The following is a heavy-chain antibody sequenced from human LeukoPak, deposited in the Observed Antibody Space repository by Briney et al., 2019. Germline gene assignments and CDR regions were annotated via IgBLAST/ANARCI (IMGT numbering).Heavy chain of an antibody. V-gene: IGHV3-33*01. CDR2: IWYDGSNK. CDR1: GFTFSSYG. Sequence: PGRSLRLSCAASGFTFSSYGMHWVRQAPGKGLEWVAVIWYDGSNKYYADSVKGRFTISRDNSKNTLCLQMNSLRAEDTAVYYCARDLHYGSGSYYTLYYYYGMDVWGQGTTVTVSS. J-gene: IGHJ6*02. D-gene: IGHD3-10*01. CDR3: ARDLHYGSGSYYTLYYYYGMDV.